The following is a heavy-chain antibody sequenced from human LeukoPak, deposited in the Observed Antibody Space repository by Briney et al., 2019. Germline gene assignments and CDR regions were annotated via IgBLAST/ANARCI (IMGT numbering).Heavy chain of an antibody. J-gene: IGHJ4*02. CDR3: ARDGQQWPWSPLAY. CDR2: IIPIFGTA. D-gene: IGHD6-19*01. V-gene: IGHV1-69*01. CDR1: GGTFSSYA. Sequence: ASVKVSCKASGGTFSSYAISWVRQAPGQGLEWMGGIIPIFGTANYAQKFQGRVTITADESTSTAYVELSSLRSEDTAVYYCARDGQQWPWSPLAYWGQGTLVTVSS.